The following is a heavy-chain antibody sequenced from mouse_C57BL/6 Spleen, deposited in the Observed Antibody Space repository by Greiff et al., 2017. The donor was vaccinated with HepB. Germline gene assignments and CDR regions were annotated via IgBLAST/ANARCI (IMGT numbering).Heavy chain of an antibody. CDR3: ARNYYVRPAWFAY. CDR2: IDPSDSYT. D-gene: IGHD1-1*01. V-gene: IGHV1-69*01. J-gene: IGHJ3*01. Sequence: QVQLQQPGAELVMPGASVKLSCKASGYTFTSYWMHWVKQRPGQGLEWIGEIDPSDSYTNYNQKFKGKSTLTVDKSSSTAYMQRSSLTSEDSAVYYCARNYYVRPAWFAYWGQGTLVTVSA. CDR1: GYTFTSYW.